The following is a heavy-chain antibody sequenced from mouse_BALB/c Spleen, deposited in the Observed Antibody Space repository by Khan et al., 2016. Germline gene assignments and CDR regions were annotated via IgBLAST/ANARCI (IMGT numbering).Heavy chain of an antibody. J-gene: IGHJ4*01. V-gene: IGHV9-3-1*01. Sequence: QIQLVQSGPELKKPGETVKISCKASGYTFTNYGMNWVKQAPGKGLKWMGWINTYTGEPTYADDFKGRFAFSLETSASTAYLQINNLKNEDTATYFCASIYDGYYVCLYYAMDYCGQGTSVTVSS. D-gene: IGHD2-3*01. CDR1: GYTFTNYG. CDR3: ASIYDGYYVCLYYAMDY. CDR2: INTYTGEP.